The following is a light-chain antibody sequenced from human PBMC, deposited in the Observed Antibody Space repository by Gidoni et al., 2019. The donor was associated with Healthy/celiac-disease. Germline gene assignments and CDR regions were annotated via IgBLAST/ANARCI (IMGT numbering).Light chain of an antibody. V-gene: IGLV2-8*01. CDR3: SSNAGSNNFV. Sequence: QSALTQPPSASGSPGQSVTISCSGTSNDVGGYPYVSWYQQHPGKAPKLMIYEVTKRPSGVPDRFSGSKSGNTASLTVSGLQADDEADYYCSSNAGSNNFVFGGGTKLTVL. CDR2: EVT. CDR1: SNDVGGYPY. J-gene: IGLJ2*01.